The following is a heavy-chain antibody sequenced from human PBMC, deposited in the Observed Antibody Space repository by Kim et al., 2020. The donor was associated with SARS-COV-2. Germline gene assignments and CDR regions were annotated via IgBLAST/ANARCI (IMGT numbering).Heavy chain of an antibody. CDR3: ARSQWPASLYYFDY. Sequence: PSLKSRVTISVDTSKNQFSLKLSSVTAADTAVYYCARSQWPASLYYFDYWGQGTLVTVSS. D-gene: IGHD6-19*01. V-gene: IGHV4-39*01. J-gene: IGHJ4*02.